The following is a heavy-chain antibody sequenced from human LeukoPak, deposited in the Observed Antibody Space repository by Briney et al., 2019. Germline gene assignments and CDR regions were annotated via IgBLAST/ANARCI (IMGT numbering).Heavy chain of an antibody. Sequence: SVKVSCKASGGTFSSYAISWVRRAPGQGLEWMGGIIPIFGTANYAQKFQGRVTITADESTSTAYMELSSLRSEDTAVYYCARDERFLEWLLFNYWGQGTLVTVSS. V-gene: IGHV1-69*01. D-gene: IGHD3-3*01. CDR3: ARDERFLEWLLFNY. CDR1: GGTFSSYA. J-gene: IGHJ4*02. CDR2: IIPIFGTA.